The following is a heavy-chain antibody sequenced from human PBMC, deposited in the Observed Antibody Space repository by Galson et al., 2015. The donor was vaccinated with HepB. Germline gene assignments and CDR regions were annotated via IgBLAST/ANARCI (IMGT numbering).Heavy chain of an antibody. V-gene: IGHV6-1*01. Sequence: CAISGDSVSSNSAAWHWIRQSPSRGLEWLGRTYYRSKWYNDYAVPVKSRITINPDTSKNQFSLQLNSVTPEDTAVYYCPRDLQQQLGNYFDYWGQGTLVTVSS. D-gene: IGHD6-13*01. CDR3: PRDLQQQLGNYFDY. CDR2: TYYRSKWYN. J-gene: IGHJ4*02. CDR1: GDSVSSNSAA.